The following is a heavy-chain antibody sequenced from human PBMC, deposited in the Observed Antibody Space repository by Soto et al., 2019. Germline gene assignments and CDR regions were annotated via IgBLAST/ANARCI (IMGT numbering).Heavy chain of an antibody. V-gene: IGHV4-31*03. J-gene: IGHJ4*02. D-gene: IGHD6-13*01. CDR2: ISYSGST. Sequence: QVQLQESGPGLVKPSQTLSLTCTVSGGSISSGGYYWSWIRQHPGKGLEWIGYISYSGSTYYNPSLKSRVTISVDTSKNQFYLKLSSVTAADTAVYYCASSGSIAAVVDYWGQGTLVTVSS. CDR1: GGSISSGGYY. CDR3: ASSGSIAAVVDY.